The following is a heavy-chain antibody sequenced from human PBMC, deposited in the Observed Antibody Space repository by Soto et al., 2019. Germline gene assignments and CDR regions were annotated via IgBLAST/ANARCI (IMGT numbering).Heavy chain of an antibody. CDR1: GFTFSSYA. CDR2: ICGSGGSK. D-gene: IGHD5-18*01. V-gene: IGHV3-23*01. CDR3: ANSPSPYSYGAFDY. Sequence: PGGSLRLSCAASGFTFSSYAMSWVRQAPGKGLEWVSAICGSGGSKYYADSVKGRFTISRDNSKNTLYLQMNSLRAEDTAVYYCANSPSPYSYGAFDYWGQGTLVTVSS. J-gene: IGHJ4*02.